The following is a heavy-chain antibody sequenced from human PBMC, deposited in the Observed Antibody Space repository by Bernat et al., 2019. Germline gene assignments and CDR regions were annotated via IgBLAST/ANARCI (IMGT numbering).Heavy chain of an antibody. CDR1: GFIFDDYA. CDR2: ISWNSGNI. CDR3: VKGSSAWYSPLGY. J-gene: IGHJ4*02. V-gene: IGHV3-9*01. D-gene: IGHD6-19*01. Sequence: EVQLVESGGGLEQPGRSLRLSCATSGFIFDDYAMHWVRQAPGKGLEWVSGISWNSGNIGYAGPWKGRFPNSRDNAKNSLYLQMNSLRPEDTALYYCVKGSSAWYSPLGYWGQGTLVTVSS.